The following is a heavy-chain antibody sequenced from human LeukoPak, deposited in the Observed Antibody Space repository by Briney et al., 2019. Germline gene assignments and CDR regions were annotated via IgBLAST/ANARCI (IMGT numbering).Heavy chain of an antibody. Sequence: GRSLRLSCAASGFTSSSYTMQWVRQAPGKGLEWVAFISSDGSNKYYADSVKGRFTISRDNSKNTLYVQMNSLRAEDTAVYYCARGEYSSGWYYFDYWGQGTLVTVSS. J-gene: IGHJ4*02. CDR3: ARGEYSSGWYYFDY. V-gene: IGHV3-30-3*01. D-gene: IGHD6-19*01. CDR2: ISSDGSNK. CDR1: GFTSSSYT.